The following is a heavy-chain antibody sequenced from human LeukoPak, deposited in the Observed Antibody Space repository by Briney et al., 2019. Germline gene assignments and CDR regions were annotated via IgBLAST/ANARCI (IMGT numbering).Heavy chain of an antibody. CDR3: ARDYPTNSGYDYESLGY. D-gene: IGHD5-12*01. J-gene: IGHJ4*02. Sequence: ASVKVSCKASGGTLSSYAISWVRQAPGQGLEWMGGIIPIFGTANYAQKFQGRVTITTDESTSTAYMELSSLRSEDTAVYYCARDYPTNSGYDYESLGYWGQGTLVTVSS. CDR1: GGTLSSYA. V-gene: IGHV1-69*05. CDR2: IIPIFGTA.